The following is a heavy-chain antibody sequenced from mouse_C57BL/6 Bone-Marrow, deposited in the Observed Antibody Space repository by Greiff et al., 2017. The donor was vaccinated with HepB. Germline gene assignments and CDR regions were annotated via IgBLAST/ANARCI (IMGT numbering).Heavy chain of an antibody. J-gene: IGHJ4*01. CDR2: INPNNGGT. D-gene: IGHD3-2*02. Sequence: EVQLQQSGPELVKPGASVKISCKASGYTFTDYYMNWVKQSHGKSLEWIGDINPNNGGTSYNQKFKGKATLTVDKSSSTAYMELRSLTSEDSAVYYCARGRQLRLAYAMDYWGQGTSVTVSS. CDR3: ARGRQLRLAYAMDY. V-gene: IGHV1-26*01. CDR1: GYTFTDYY.